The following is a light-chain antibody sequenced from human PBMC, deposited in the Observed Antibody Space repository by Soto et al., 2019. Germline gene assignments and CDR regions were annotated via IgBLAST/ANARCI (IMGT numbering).Light chain of an antibody. Sequence: QSALTQPRSVSGSPGQSVTISCTGTGSHVGAYKYVSWYQQHPGKAPKFIIYDVSERPSGVPDRFSGSKSGDTASLTISGLQVEDEADYYCCSHAGSYSWVFGGGTKLTVL. CDR3: CSHAGSYSWV. CDR2: DVS. V-gene: IGLV2-11*01. J-gene: IGLJ3*02. CDR1: GSHVGAYKY.